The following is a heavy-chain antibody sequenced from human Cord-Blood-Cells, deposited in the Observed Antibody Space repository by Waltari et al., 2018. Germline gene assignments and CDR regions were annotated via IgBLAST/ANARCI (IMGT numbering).Heavy chain of an antibody. CDR3: ARDPDYCSSTSCYTS. CDR2: IYSVRST. V-gene: IGHV3-53*02. Sequence: EVQLVETGGGLIQPGGSLRLSCAASGFTVSSNYMSWVRQAPGQGLEWVTVIYSVRSTSYADSVKGRFTISRDNSKNTLYLQMNSLRAEDTAVYYCARDPDYCSSTSCYTSWGQGTLVTVSS. CDR1: GFTVSSNY. J-gene: IGHJ5*02. D-gene: IGHD2-2*02.